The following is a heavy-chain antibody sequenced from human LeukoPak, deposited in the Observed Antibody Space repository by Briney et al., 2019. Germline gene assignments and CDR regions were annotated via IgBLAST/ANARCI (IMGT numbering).Heavy chain of an antibody. J-gene: IGHJ5*02. CDR1: GGSFSGYY. CDR3: ARGVLRFLEWLARGRWFDP. D-gene: IGHD3-3*01. CDR2: TNHSGST. Sequence: PSETLSLTCAVYGGSFSGYYWSWIRQPPGKGLEWIGETNHSGSTNYNPSLKSRVTISVDTSKNQFSLKLSSVTAADTAVYYCARGVLRFLEWLARGRWFDPWGQGTLVTVSS. V-gene: IGHV4-34*01.